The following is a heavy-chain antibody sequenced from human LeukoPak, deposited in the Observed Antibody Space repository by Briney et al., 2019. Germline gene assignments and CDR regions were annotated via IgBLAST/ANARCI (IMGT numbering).Heavy chain of an antibody. Sequence: TGGSLRLSCAASGLNLDMYWLTWVRQAPGKGLEWVSAISGSGGSTYYADSVKGRFTISRDNSKNTLYLQMNSLRAEDTAVYYCAKDLLTGILVYWGQGTLVTVSS. J-gene: IGHJ4*02. CDR3: AKDLLTGILVY. D-gene: IGHD2-21*02. V-gene: IGHV3-23*01. CDR2: ISGSGGST. CDR1: GLNLDMYW.